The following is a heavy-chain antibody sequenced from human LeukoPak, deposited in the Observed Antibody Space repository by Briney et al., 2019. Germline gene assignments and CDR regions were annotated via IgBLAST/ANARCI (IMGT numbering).Heavy chain of an antibody. V-gene: IGHV3-48*01. CDR2: ISSSSSTI. D-gene: IGHD3-10*01. CDR3: ARESGGYYYGSGNKLDY. Sequence: GGSLRLSCAASGFTFSSYSMNWVRQAPGKGLEWVSYISSSSSTIYYADSVKGRFTISRDNAKNSLYLQMNSLRAEDTTVYYCARESGGYYYGSGNKLDYWGQGILVTVSS. CDR1: GFTFSSYS. J-gene: IGHJ4*02.